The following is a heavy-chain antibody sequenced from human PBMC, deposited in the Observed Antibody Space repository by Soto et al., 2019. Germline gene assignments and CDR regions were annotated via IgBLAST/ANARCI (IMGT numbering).Heavy chain of an antibody. CDR2: ISGSGTST. CDR3: AKGPTIFGVVITFEYYYGMDV. Sequence: EVQVLESGGGVVQAGGSLRLSCAASGFILSSSAMSWVRQAPGKGLEWVSAISGSGTSTYYADSVKGRFTSSGDNSKNTVYLQMNSLRAEDTAVYYCAKGPTIFGVVITFEYYYGMDVWGQGTTVTVSS. D-gene: IGHD3-3*01. V-gene: IGHV3-23*01. J-gene: IGHJ6*02. CDR1: GFILSSSA.